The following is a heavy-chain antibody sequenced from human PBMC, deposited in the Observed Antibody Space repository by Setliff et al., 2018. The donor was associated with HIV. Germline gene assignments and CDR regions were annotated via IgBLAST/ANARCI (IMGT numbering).Heavy chain of an antibody. CDR3: ARDLGINPQGWFDP. CDR2: ISPYNGIT. D-gene: IGHD3-16*01. Sequence: ASVKVSCKASGYSFTSHGLHWVRQAPGQGLEWVGWISPYNGITNYAQNLQGRVTMTTDTSTSTAYMELRSLRSDDTAVYYCARDLGINPQGWFDPWGQGTLVTVSS. CDR1: GYSFTSHG. V-gene: IGHV1-18*01. J-gene: IGHJ5*02.